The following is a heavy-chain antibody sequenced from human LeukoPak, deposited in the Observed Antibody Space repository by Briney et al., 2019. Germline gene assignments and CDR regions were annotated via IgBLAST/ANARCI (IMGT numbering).Heavy chain of an antibody. J-gene: IGHJ4*02. V-gene: IGHV3-15*01. CDR3: TTTYYDFWSGGYFDY. Sequence: GGPLRLSCAASGFTFSNAWMSWVRQAPGKGLEWVGRIKSKTDGGTTDYAAPVKGRFTISRDDSKNTLYLQMNSLKTEDTAVYYCTTTYYDFWSGGYFDYWGQGTLVTVSS. CDR1: GFTFSNAW. CDR2: IKSKTDGGTT. D-gene: IGHD3-3*01.